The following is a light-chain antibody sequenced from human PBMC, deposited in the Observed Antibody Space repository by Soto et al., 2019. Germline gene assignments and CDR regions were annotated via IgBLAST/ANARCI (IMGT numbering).Light chain of an antibody. V-gene: IGLV2-11*01. CDR2: DVS. CDR1: ARSLGHYNS. CDR3: CSYAGNHGSV. J-gene: IGLJ1*01. Sequence: QTVSTQPRSVSGSPGQSVTISCTGTARSLGHYNSVSWYQSRPGKVPTLIIFDVSERPAGVPHRFSGSKSPNTASLTISGLEAEDEADYYCCSYAGNHGSVFGSGTKVTVL.